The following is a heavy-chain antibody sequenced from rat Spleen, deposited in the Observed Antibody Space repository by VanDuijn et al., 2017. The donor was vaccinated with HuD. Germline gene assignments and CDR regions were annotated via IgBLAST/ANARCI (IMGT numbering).Heavy chain of an antibody. CDR2: ISPTGGST. D-gene: IGHD4-3*01. J-gene: IGHJ2*01. Sequence: EVQLVESGGGLVQPGRSLKLSCSASGFTFNNFAMHWIRQAPPKGLEWVASISPTGGSTSHRDSVKGRFTISRDNAENTAYLQMNSLWSEDTATYYCAVAGYGYWGQGVVVTVSS. CDR3: AVAGYGY. V-gene: IGHV5-19*01. CDR1: GFTFNNFA.